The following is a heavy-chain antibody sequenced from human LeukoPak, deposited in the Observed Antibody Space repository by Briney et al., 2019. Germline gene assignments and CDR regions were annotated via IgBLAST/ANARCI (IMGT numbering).Heavy chain of an antibody. V-gene: IGHV4-59*08. CDR3: AVTYYYASSGYYANY. J-gene: IGHJ4*02. D-gene: IGHD3-22*01. Sequence: SETLSLTCTVPGGTISSYYWSWFRQPPGKGLEWIGYIYYSGSTNYNPSLKSRVTISVDTSKNQFSLKLSSVTAADTAVYYCAVTYYYASSGYYANYWGQGTLVTVSS. CDR1: GGTISSYY. CDR2: IYYSGST.